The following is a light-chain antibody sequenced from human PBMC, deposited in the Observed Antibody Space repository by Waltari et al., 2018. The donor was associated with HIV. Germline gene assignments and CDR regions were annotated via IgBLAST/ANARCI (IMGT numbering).Light chain of an antibody. J-gene: IGKJ4*01. CDR1: QGISSW. CDR2: AAS. V-gene: IGKV1-12*01. Sequence: IQMTQSPSSVSASVGDRVTITCRASQGISSWLDWYQQKPGKAPKLLIYAASSLQSGVPSRFSGSGSGTDFTLTISSLQPEDFATYYCQQANSFLPLTFGGGTKVEIK. CDR3: QQANSFLPLT.